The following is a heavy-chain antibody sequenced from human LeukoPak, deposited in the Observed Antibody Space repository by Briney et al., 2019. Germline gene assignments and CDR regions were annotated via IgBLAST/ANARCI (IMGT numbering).Heavy chain of an antibody. Sequence: ASVKVSCKASGYTFTSYDINWVRQATGQGLEWMGWMNPNSGNTNYAQKLQGRVTMTTDTSTSTAYMELRSLRSDDTAVYYCARDGGYCSGGSCYSIFVDFDYWGQGTLVTVSS. D-gene: IGHD2-15*01. CDR2: MNPNSGNT. CDR3: ARDGGYCSGGSCYSIFVDFDY. J-gene: IGHJ4*02. V-gene: IGHV1-18*01. CDR1: GYTFTSYD.